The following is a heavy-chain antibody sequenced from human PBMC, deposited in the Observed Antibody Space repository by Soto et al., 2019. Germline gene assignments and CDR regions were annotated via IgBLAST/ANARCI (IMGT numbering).Heavy chain of an antibody. CDR3: CGGDFIDY. J-gene: IGHJ4*02. Sequence: QVQLVQSGAEVKKPGSSVKVSCKASGGTFSSYAISWVRQAPGQGLEWMGRIIPMIGTAKYTQKFQGRVTITADKSTTAVYMELSSLRSEDTAVSYCCGGDFIDYWGQGTLVTVSS. CDR1: GGTFSSYA. D-gene: IGHD2-21*02. CDR2: IIPMIGTA. V-gene: IGHV1-69*08.